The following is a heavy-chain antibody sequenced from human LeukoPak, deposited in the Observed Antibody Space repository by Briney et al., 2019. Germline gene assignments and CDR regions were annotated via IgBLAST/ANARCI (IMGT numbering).Heavy chain of an antibody. J-gene: IGHJ4*02. V-gene: IGHV4-30-4*08. CDR1: GGSISSGDYY. Sequence: SETPSLTCTVSGGSISSGDYYWSWIRQPPGKGLEWIGYIYYSGSTYYNPSLKSRVTISVDTSKNQFSLKLSSVTAADTAVYYCARGKESTVTTPGFDYWGQGTLVTVSS. CDR2: IYYSGST. CDR3: ARGKESTVTTPGFDY. D-gene: IGHD4-17*01.